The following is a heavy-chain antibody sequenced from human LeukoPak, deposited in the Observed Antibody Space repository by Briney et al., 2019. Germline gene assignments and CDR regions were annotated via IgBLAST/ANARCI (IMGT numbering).Heavy chain of an antibody. CDR3: ARDWVDV. CDR1: GFIFSSYA. V-gene: IGHV3-23*01. Sequence: GGSLRLSCASYGFIFSSYAMSWVRQAPGKGLEWVSAISGSGSSTYYADSVKGRFTISRDNAKNSLYLQMNSLRAEDTAVYYCARDWVDVWGKGTTVTVSS. D-gene: IGHD3-16*01. J-gene: IGHJ6*04. CDR2: ISGSGSST.